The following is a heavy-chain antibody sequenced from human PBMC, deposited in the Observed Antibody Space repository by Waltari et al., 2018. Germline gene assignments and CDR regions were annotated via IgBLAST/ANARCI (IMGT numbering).Heavy chain of an antibody. CDR3: ARGQQLVRLFDY. CDR1: GGSISSSSYY. V-gene: IGHV4-39*07. D-gene: IGHD6-13*01. J-gene: IGHJ4*02. CDR2: IYYSGST. Sequence: QLQLQESGPGLVKPSETLSLTCTVSGGSISSSSYYWGWIRQPPGKGLEWIGRIYYSGSTYYNPSLKSRVTISVDTSKNQFSLKLSSVTAADTAVYYCARGQQLVRLFDYWGQGTLVTVSS.